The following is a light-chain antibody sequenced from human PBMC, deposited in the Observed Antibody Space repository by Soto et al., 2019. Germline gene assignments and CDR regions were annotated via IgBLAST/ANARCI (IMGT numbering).Light chain of an antibody. CDR1: QTINIW. CDR2: DAS. J-gene: IGKJ1*01. V-gene: IGKV1-5*01. CDR3: QQYDSYSSGP. Sequence: DIQMTQSPSTLSASVGDRVTITCRASQTINIWLAWYQQKPGKAPKVLIFDASSLKTGVPSRFSGSGSGTEFTLTISNLQPDDFATYYCQQYDSYSSGPFGQGTKVDI.